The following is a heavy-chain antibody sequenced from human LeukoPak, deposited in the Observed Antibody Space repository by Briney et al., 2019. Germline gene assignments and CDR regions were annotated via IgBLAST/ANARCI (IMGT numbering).Heavy chain of an antibody. CDR1: GFTFSSYS. CDR3: ARNKWELLPPYYYYGMDV. V-gene: IGHV3-48*04. CDR2: ISSSSSTI. D-gene: IGHD1-26*01. Sequence: PGGSLRLSCAASGFTFSSYSMNWVREAPGKGLEWVSYISSSSSTIYYADSVKGRFTISRDNAKNSLYLQMNSLRAEDTAVYYCARNKWELLPPYYYYGMDVWGQGTTVTVSS. J-gene: IGHJ6*02.